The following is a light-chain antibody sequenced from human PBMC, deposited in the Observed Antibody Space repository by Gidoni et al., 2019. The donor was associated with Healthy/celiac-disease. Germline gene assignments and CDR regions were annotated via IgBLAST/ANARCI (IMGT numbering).Light chain of an antibody. J-gene: IGLJ3*02. V-gene: IGLV3-25*03. CDR1: ALPKQY. CDR2: KDS. CDR3: QSADSSSWV. Sequence: SSELTQPPSVSVSPGQTARITCSGDALPKQYAYWYQQKPGQAPVLVIYKDSERPSGIPERFSGSSSGTTVTLTISGVQAEDEAEYYCQSADSSSWVFGGGTKLTVL.